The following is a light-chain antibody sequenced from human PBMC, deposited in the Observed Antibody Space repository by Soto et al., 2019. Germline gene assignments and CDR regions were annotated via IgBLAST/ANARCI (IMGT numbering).Light chain of an antibody. CDR3: QHFGTPPWT. CDR2: LAS. V-gene: IGKV3-20*01. Sequence: DIVLTQSPGTLSLSLGERATLSCRTSQAILNNYLAWFQQKPGQAPRLLIYLASNRAAGIPDRFSGSGSGTDFTLTISRLEPEDFAVYYCQHFGTPPWTFGQGTKVEI. J-gene: IGKJ1*01. CDR1: QAILNNY.